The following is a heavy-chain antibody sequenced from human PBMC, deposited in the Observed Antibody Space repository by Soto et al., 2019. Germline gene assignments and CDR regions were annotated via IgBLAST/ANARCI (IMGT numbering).Heavy chain of an antibody. V-gene: IGHV4-61*08. CDR1: GGSVGTVAYY. J-gene: IGHJ3*02. Sequence: SETLSLTCRVSGGSVGTVAYYWSWIRQPPGKGLEWIGYTLYSGSLNYNPSLQSLQSRVTISVDTSRNQFSLRLTSVTAADTALYYCARHDYYHRTFDIWGQGTLVTVSS. CDR2: TLYSGSL. D-gene: IGHD3-9*01. CDR3: ARHDYYHRTFDI.